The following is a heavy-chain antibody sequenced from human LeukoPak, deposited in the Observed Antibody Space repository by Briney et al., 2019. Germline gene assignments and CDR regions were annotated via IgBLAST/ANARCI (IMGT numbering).Heavy chain of an antibody. CDR3: ARGQYTSSWYGWFDP. CDR1: GYTFTSYG. D-gene: IGHD6-13*01. Sequence: GASVKVSCKASGYTFTSYGISWVRQAPGQGLEWMGWISVYNGHTNYAQKLQGRVTMTTDTSTNTAYMELRSLRSDDTAVYYCARGQYTSSWYGWFDPWGQGTLVTVSS. V-gene: IGHV1-18*01. CDR2: ISVYNGHT. J-gene: IGHJ5*02.